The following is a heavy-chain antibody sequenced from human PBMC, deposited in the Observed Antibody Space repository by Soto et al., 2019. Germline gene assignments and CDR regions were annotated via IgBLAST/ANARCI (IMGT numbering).Heavy chain of an antibody. CDR3: ARVGGFGATTIDY. CDR1: GGSISSGDYY. CDR2: IYYSGST. Sequence: QVQLQESGPGLVKPSQTLSLTCTVSGGSISSGDYYWSWIRQHPGKGLQWIGYIYYSGSTYYNPSLKRRVTISVDTSKNQFSLKLSSVTSADTAVYYCARVGGFGATTIDYWGQVTLVTVSS. J-gene: IGHJ4*02. V-gene: IGHV4-30-4*01. D-gene: IGHD3-10*01.